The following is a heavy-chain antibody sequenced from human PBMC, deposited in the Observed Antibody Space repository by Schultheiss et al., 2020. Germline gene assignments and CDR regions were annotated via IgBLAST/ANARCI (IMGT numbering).Heavy chain of an antibody. CDR3: ARSPKLEWLLSTSNYYMDV. CDR1: GGSISSYY. D-gene: IGHD3-3*01. Sequence: SQTLSLTCTVSGGSISSYYWSWIRQPPGKGLEWIGYIYYSGSTNYNPSLKRRVTISVDTSKNQFSLKLSSVTAADTAVYYCARSPKLEWLLSTSNYYMDVWGKGTTVTVSS. CDR2: IYYSGST. V-gene: IGHV4-59*01. J-gene: IGHJ6*03.